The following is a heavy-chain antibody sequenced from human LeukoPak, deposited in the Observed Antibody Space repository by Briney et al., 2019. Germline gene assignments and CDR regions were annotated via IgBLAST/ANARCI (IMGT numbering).Heavy chain of an antibody. Sequence: PGGSLRLSCAASGFTFSTYWMHWIRQPPGKDLEWIGTIYYTGGTYYNPSLQSRATLSVDTSKNQFSLKLSSVTAADTAVYYCARGRKGDFDYWGQGTLVTVSS. CDR1: GFTFSTYW. J-gene: IGHJ4*02. CDR2: IYYTGGT. V-gene: IGHV4-39*01. CDR3: ARGRKGDFDY.